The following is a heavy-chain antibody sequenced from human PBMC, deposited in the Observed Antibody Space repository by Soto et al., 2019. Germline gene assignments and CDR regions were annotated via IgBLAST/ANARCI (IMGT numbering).Heavy chain of an antibody. D-gene: IGHD3-16*01. CDR2: HHSDST. CDR3: ATYTVGEGGRGY. CDR1: GGSMRGQH. V-gene: IGHV4-4*09. Sequence: QVQLQESGPGLVKPSETLSLTCTVSGGSMRGQHWSWIRQPPGKGLEWIGHHSDSTNYNPSLKSRITISTDTSKNQFSLKLSSVTAADTAVYYWATYTVGEGGRGYWGQGTLVTVSS. J-gene: IGHJ4*02.